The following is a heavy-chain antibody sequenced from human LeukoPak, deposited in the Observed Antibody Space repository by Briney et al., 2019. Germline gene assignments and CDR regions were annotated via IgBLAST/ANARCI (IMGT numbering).Heavy chain of an antibody. D-gene: IGHD3-22*01. Sequence: GGSLRLSCAASGFTFSGSAMHWVRQASGKGLEWVGRIRSKANSYATAYAASVKGRFTISRDDSKNTAYLQMNSLKTEDTAVYYCTRVVVTSVGAFDIWGQGTMVTVSS. CDR3: TRVVVTSVGAFDI. CDR2: IRSKANSYAT. CDR1: GFTFSGSA. J-gene: IGHJ3*02. V-gene: IGHV3-73*01.